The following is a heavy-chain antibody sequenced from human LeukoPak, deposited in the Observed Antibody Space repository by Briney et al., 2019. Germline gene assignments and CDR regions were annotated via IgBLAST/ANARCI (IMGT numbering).Heavy chain of an antibody. CDR3: AGGGGFLIDC. CDR1: IITFNHYW. V-gene: IGHV3-7*01. D-gene: IGHD3-10*01. J-gene: IGHJ4*02. CDR2: INQDGSEK. Sequence: GGSLRLSCAASIITFNHYWMNWVRQAPGKGLEWVANINQDGSEKYYVDSVKGRFTISRDNAKNSIYLQMSSLRADHTAVYYCAGGGGFLIDCWGQGALVTVSS.